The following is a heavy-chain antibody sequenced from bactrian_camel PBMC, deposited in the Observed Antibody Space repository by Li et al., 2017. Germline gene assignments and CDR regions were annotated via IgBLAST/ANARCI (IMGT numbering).Heavy chain of an antibody. J-gene: IGHJ4*01. Sequence: QLVESGGGSVQAGGSLRLSCKASGITANDRCMGWFRQAPGKEREGVAAIDNAGSATYTYALQGRFTISKDSAKNTLYLQMNNLKVEDTAMYYCAAHLVESSGADCYNAIVASDVGYRGQGTQVTVS. CDR1: GITANDRC. CDR3: AAHLVESSGADCYNAIVASDVGY. D-gene: IGHD2*01. V-gene: IGHV3S53*01. CDR2: IDNAGSA.